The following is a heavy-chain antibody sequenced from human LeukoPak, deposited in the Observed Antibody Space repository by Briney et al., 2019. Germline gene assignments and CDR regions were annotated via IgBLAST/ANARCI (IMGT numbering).Heavy chain of an antibody. CDR3: ARMVGVIYYYGMDV. D-gene: IGHD3-10*01. CDR2: IWYDGSNK. V-gene: IGHV3-33*01. J-gene: IGHJ6*02. Sequence: PGRSLRLSCAASGFTFSSYGMHWVRQAPGKGLEWVAVIWYDGSNKYYADSVKGRFTISRDNSKNTLYLQMNSLRAEDTAVYYCARMVGVIYYYGMDVWGQGTTVTVSS. CDR1: GFTFSSYG.